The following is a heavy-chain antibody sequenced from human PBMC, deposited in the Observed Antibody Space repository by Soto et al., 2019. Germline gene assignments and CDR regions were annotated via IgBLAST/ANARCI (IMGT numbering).Heavy chain of an antibody. CDR3: ARPDDSSGYYYFDY. CDR2: INPSGGST. CDR1: GGTFSSYA. V-gene: IGHV1-46*01. D-gene: IGHD3-22*01. J-gene: IGHJ4*02. Sequence: ASVKVSCKASGGTFSSYAISWVRQAPGQGLEWMGIINPSGGSTSYAQKFQGRVTMTRDTSTSTVYMELSSLRSEDTAVYYCARPDDSSGYYYFDYWGQGALVTVSS.